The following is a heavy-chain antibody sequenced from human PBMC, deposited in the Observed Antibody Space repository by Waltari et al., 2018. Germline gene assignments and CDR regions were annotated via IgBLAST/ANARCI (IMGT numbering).Heavy chain of an antibody. Sequence: QVQLQESGPGLVKPSETLSLTCTVSGGSISSYYWSWIRQPPGKGLEWIGYIYYSGSTNSNPSLKSRVTISVDTSKNQFSLKLSSVTAADTAVYYCARDRGYCTNGVCASNAFDIWGQGTMVTVSS. CDR3: ARDRGYCTNGVCASNAFDI. D-gene: IGHD2-8*01. CDR1: GGSISSYY. CDR2: IYYSGST. V-gene: IGHV4-59*01. J-gene: IGHJ3*02.